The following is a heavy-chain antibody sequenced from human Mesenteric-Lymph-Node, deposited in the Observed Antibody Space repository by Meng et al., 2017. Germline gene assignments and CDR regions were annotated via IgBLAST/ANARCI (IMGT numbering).Heavy chain of an antibody. Sequence: QVQLVRSGAEVKKPGASVKVSCKASGYTFTSYDINWVRQATGQGLEWMGWMNPNSGNTGYAQKFQGRVTMTRNTSISTAYMELSSLRSEDTAVYYCARGYYYDSSGYPEYFQHWGQGTLVTVSS. CDR2: MNPNSGNT. J-gene: IGHJ1*01. D-gene: IGHD3-22*01. CDR3: ARGYYYDSSGYPEYFQH. V-gene: IGHV1-8*01. CDR1: GYTFTSYD.